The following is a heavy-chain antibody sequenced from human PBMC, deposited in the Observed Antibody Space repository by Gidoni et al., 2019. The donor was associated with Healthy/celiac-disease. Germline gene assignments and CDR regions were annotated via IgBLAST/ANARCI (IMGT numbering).Heavy chain of an antibody. J-gene: IGHJ4*02. CDR3: ASEYSSSVLL. D-gene: IGHD6-6*01. Sequence: QVQLQQWGAGLLKPSETLSLTCAVYGGSFSGYYWSWIRQPPGKGLEWIGEINHSGSTNYNPSLKSRVTISVDTSKNQFSLKLSSVTAADTAVYYCASEYSSSVLLWGQGTLVTVSS. V-gene: IGHV4-34*01. CDR1: GGSFSGYY. CDR2: INHSGST.